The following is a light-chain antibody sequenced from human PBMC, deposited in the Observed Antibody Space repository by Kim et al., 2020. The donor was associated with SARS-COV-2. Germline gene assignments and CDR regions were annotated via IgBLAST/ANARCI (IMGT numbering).Light chain of an antibody. V-gene: IGKV3-20*01. CDR3: QQYNTSPHT. CDR2: GAS. J-gene: IGKJ4*02. Sequence: EIVLTQSPGTLSLSPGERATLSCRASQSVSTCCLAWYQQKPGQAPKLLIYGASNRAAGIPDRFSGSGSGADFTLTISRLESEDFAVYYCQQYNTSPHTFGGGTKVDIK. CDR1: QSVSTCC.